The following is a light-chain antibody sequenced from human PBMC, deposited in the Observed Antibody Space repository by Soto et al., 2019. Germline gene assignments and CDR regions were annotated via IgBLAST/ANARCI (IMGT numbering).Light chain of an antibody. CDR3: QQRSKWTLT. V-gene: IGKV3-11*01. CDR1: QSVSSY. Sequence: EIVLTQSPATLSLSPGERATLSCRASQSVSSYLAWLQQKPGQAPRLLIYDASNRATGIPARFSGSGSGTDFTLTISSLEPEDFAVYYCQQRSKWTLTFGGGTKVEIK. CDR2: DAS. J-gene: IGKJ4*01.